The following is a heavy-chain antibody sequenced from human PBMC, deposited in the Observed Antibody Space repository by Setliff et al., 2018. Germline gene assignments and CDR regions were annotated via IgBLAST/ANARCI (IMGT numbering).Heavy chain of an antibody. J-gene: IGHJ6*03. CDR2: ISHSGST. CDR3: AREQWLDPPGYYYMDV. D-gene: IGHD6-19*01. V-gene: IGHV4-59*12. Sequence: SETLSLTCTVSGGSISSYYWSWIRQPPGKGLEWIGSISHSGSTYYNPSLKSRVTMTIDTSKSQFSRKLNSVTAADMAVYYCAREQWLDPPGYYYMDVWAKGTTVTVSS. CDR1: GGSISSYY.